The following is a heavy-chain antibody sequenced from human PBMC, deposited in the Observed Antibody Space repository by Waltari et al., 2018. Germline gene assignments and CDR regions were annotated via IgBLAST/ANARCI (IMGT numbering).Heavy chain of an antibody. CDR3: ARDGGRPDAAFDI. CDR1: GGTFNNDG. Sequence: QVQLVQSGAEVRQPGSPVKVSCNASGGTFNNDGFNWVRQAPGQGLEWMGRISPNLGIPNYAQKFHGRVTISADTSTNTAYMEVHSLASDDTAVFYCARDGGRPDAAFDIWGQGTLVTVS. CDR2: ISPNLGIP. V-gene: IGHV1-69*04. D-gene: IGHD3-16*01. J-gene: IGHJ3*02.